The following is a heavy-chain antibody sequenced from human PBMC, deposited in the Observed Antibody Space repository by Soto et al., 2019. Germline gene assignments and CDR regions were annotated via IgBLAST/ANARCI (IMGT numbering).Heavy chain of an antibody. J-gene: IGHJ4*02. D-gene: IGHD1-7*01. CDR1: GGSITSGGSY. CDR3: ARGSGTFDN. V-gene: IGHV4-31*03. CDR2: IYYSGST. Sequence: QVQLQASGAGLVKPSQTLSLTCTVSGGSITSGGSYCSWIRQHPGKGLEWIGYIYYSGSTYYNPSLQSRVTISADTSKNQFSLNLSSVTVADTAVYYCARGSGTFDNWGQGTLVTVSS.